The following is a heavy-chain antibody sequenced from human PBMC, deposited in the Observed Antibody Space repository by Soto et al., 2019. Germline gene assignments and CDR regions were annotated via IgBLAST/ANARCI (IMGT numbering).Heavy chain of an antibody. CDR1: GYTFTGYY. CDR3: ARETFPGYYYDSSGSYGMDV. D-gene: IGHD3-22*01. Sequence: ASVKVSCKASGYTFTGYYMHWVRQAPGQGLEWMGWINPNSGGTNYAQKFQGRVTMTRDTSISTAYMELSRLRSDDTAVYYCARETFPGYYYDSSGSYGMDVWGQGTTVTVSS. CDR2: INPNSGGT. V-gene: IGHV1-2*02. J-gene: IGHJ6*02.